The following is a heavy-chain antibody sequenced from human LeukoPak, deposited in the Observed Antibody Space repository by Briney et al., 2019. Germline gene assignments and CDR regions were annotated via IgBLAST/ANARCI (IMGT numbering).Heavy chain of an antibody. CDR3: ARVKGYCSSTSCYTGGDYYYGMDV. Sequence: ASVKVSCKASGYTFTSYAMNWLRQAPGQGLEWMGWINTNTGNPTYAQGFTGRFVFSLDTSVSTAYLQISSLKAEDTAVYYCARVKGYCSSTSCYTGGDYYYGMDVWGQGTTVTVSS. CDR1: GYTFTSYA. CDR2: INTNTGNP. V-gene: IGHV7-4-1*02. D-gene: IGHD2-2*02. J-gene: IGHJ6*02.